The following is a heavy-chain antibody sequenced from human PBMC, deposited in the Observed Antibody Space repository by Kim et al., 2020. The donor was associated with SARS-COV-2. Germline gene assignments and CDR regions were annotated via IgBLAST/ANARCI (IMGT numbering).Heavy chain of an antibody. D-gene: IGHD6-13*01. CDR1: GFTFSSYA. CDR2: ISGSGGST. CDR3: AKKRGYSSSWEDFDY. Sequence: GGSLRLSCAASGFTFSSYAMSWVRQAPGKGLEWVSAISGSGGSTYYADSVKGRFTISRDNSKNTLYLQMNSLRAEDTAVYYCAKKRGYSSSWEDFDYWGQGTLVTASS. V-gene: IGHV3-23*01. J-gene: IGHJ4*02.